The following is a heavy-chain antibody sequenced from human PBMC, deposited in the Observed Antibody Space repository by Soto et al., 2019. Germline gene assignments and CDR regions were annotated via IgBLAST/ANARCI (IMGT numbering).Heavy chain of an antibody. CDR1: GFSIRDYW. V-gene: IGHV3-7*01. CDR2: IKQDGSEK. CDR3: ARGKDGRRAGTYYFDMDV. Sequence: EEQLVESGGGLVQPGGSLRLSCAASGFSIRDYWMTWVRQAPGKGLDWVANIKQDGSEKFYVDSLKGRFTISRDNAKNSVYLLMNGLRADDTAVYYCARGKDGRRAGTYYFDMDVWGKGTTVTLSS. J-gene: IGHJ6*03. D-gene: IGHD1-1*01.